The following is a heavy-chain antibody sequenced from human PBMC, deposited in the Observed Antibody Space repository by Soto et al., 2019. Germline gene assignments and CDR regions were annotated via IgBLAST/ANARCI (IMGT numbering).Heavy chain of an antibody. J-gene: IGHJ4*02. V-gene: IGHV4-34*01. CDR2: TNHSGST. CDR3: ATPCGYYAY. CDR1: GGSFSGDY. D-gene: IGHD3-10*01. Sequence: QVQLQQWGAGLLKPSETLSLTCAVYGGSFSGDYWSWIRQPPGKGLEWIGATNHSGSTNYNPSLNSRVTISVDTSKNQFSLKLSSVTAAETAVYYCATPCGYYAYWGQGTLVTVSS.